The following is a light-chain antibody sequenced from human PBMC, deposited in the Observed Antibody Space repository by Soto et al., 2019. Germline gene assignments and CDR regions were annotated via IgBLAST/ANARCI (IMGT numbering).Light chain of an antibody. Sequence: QSVLTQPPSVAGSPGQRVTISCTWSSSNIGANYDVHWYQSLPGTAPKLLIYANSNRPSGVPDRFSGSKSGTSASLAITGLQAEDEADYYCQSYDSSLSGSYVFGTGTKVTVL. CDR2: ANS. CDR3: QSYDSSLSGSYV. J-gene: IGLJ1*01. V-gene: IGLV1-40*01. CDR1: SSNIGANYD.